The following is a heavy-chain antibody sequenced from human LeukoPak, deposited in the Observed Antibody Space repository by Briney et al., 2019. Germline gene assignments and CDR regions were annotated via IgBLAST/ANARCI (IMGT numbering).Heavy chain of an antibody. V-gene: IGHV3-21*01. J-gene: IGHJ4*02. CDR1: GFTFSSYG. CDR3: ARMWYDRSGRHFDY. CDR2: ISGTGTYI. Sequence: PGGSLRLSCAASGFTFSSYGMNWVRQAPGKGLEWDLSISGTGTYIYYADSVKGRFTISRDKAKNSLYLQMNSLRAEDTAVYYCARMWYDRSGRHFDYWGQGTLVTVSS. D-gene: IGHD3-22*01.